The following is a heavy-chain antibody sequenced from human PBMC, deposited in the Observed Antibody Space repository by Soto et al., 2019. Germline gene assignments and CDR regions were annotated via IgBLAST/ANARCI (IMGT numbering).Heavy chain of an antibody. CDR1: GYTFTSYY. CDR3: ARVGGTTVTRRHFDY. D-gene: IGHD4-17*01. J-gene: IGHJ4*02. CDR2: INPSGGST. Sequence: ASVKVSCKASGYTFTSYYMHWVRQAPGQGLEWMGIINPSGGSTSYAQKFQGRVTMTRDTSTSTVYMELSSLRSEDTAAYYCARVGGTTVTRRHFDYWGQGTLVTVSS. V-gene: IGHV1-46*01.